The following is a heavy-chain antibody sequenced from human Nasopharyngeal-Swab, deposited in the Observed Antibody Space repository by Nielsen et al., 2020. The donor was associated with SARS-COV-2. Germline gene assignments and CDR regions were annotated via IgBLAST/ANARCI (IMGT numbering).Heavy chain of an antibody. V-gene: IGHV4-59*01. D-gene: IGHD3-3*01. CDR2: TYYSGST. CDR3: ARASRGIFGVVSTFDY. CDR1: GGSISSYY. J-gene: IGHJ4*02. Sequence: SETLSLTCTVSGGSISSYYWSWIRQPPGKGLEWIGYTYYSGSTNYNPSLKSRVTISVDTSKNQFSLKLSSVTAADTAVYYCARASRGIFGVVSTFDYWGQGTLVTVSS.